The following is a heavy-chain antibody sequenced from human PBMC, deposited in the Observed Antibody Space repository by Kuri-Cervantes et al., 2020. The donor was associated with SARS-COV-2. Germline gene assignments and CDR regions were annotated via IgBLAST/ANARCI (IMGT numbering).Heavy chain of an antibody. J-gene: IGHJ6*03. CDR1: GFTFSSYG. CDR2: ISSSSSYI. V-gene: IGHV3-21*01. D-gene: IGHD3-16*01. CDR3: ARGHVATYYYYYMDV. Sequence: GESLKISCAASGFTFSSYGMHWVRQAPGKGLEWVSSISSSSSYIYYADSVKGRFTISRDNAKNSLYLQMNSLRAEDTAVYYCARGHVATYYYYYMDVWGKGTTVTVSS.